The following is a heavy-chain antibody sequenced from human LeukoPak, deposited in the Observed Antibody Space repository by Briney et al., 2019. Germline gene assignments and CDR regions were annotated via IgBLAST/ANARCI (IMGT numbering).Heavy chain of an antibody. Sequence: KPSETLSLTCTVSGGSISSGDYYWSWIRQPPGKGLEWIGYIYYSGSTYYNPSLKSRVTISVDTSKNQFSLKLSSVTAADTAVYYCARARYSSGWPFDYWGQGTLVTVSS. J-gene: IGHJ4*02. CDR1: GGSISSGDYY. D-gene: IGHD6-19*01. V-gene: IGHV4-30-4*01. CDR2: IYYSGST. CDR3: ARARYSSGWPFDY.